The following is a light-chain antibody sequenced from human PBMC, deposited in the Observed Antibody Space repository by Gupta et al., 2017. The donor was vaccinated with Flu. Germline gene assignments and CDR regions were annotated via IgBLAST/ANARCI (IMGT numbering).Light chain of an antibody. CDR3: QAWGPGIRV. J-gene: IGLJ3*02. CDR1: SEHSTYA. CDR2: VNSDGRH. Sequence: QLVVTQSPSASASLGASVKLTCTLRSEHSTYAIAWHQQQPEKGPRYLMKVNSDGRHSRGDGIPDRFSGSSSGAERYLTISSLQSEDEADYYCQAWGPGIRVFGGGTTLTVL. V-gene: IGLV4-69*01.